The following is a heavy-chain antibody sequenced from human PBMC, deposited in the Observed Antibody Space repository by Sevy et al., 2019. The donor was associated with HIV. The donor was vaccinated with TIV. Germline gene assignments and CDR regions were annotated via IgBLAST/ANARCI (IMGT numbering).Heavy chain of an antibody. D-gene: IGHD2-8*02. Sequence: GGSLRLSCAASGFSFSRYAMKWVRQAPGKGLEWVGRIKSKTDGGTIDYAAPVKGRFTISRDDSKNTLYLQMNSLKTEDTAVYYCSTDPIIVLLVTDGMDVWGQGTTVTVSS. CDR3: STDPIIVLLVTDGMDV. J-gene: IGHJ6*02. CDR1: GFSFSRYA. CDR2: IKSKTDGGTI. V-gene: IGHV3-15*01.